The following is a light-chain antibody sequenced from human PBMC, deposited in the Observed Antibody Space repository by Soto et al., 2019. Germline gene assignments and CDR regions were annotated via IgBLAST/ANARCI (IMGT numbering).Light chain of an antibody. CDR2: EGS. J-gene: IGLJ2*01. CDR1: SSDVGSYNL. V-gene: IGLV2-23*01. CDR3: CSYAGSSTVV. Sequence: QSALTQPPSAAGSPGQSITISCTGTSSDVGSYNLVSWYQQHPGKAPKLMIYEGSKRPSGVSNRFSGSKSGNTASLTISGLQAEDEADYYCCSYAGSSTVVFGGGTQLTVL.